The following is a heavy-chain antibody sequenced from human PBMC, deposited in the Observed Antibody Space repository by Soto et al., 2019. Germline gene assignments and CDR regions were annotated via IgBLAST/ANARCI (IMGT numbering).Heavy chain of an antibody. CDR2: INNSGST. Sequence: QVQLQQWGAGLLKPSETLSLTCAVYGGSFSGYYWSWIRQPPGKGLEWIGEINNSGSTNYNPSLKSRVTISVDTSKNQFSLKLSSVTAADTAVYYCARVVFVVVPAAMRGYYYYYMDVWGKGTTVTVSS. CDR3: ARVVFVVVPAAMRGYYYYYMDV. V-gene: IGHV4-34*01. J-gene: IGHJ6*03. D-gene: IGHD2-2*01. CDR1: GGSFSGYY.